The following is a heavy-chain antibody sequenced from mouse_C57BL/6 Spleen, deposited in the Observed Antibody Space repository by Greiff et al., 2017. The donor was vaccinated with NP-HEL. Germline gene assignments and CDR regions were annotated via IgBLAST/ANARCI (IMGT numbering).Heavy chain of an antibody. V-gene: IGHV1-69*01. J-gene: IGHJ4*01. CDR3: ARPYYYGSSYAMDY. D-gene: IGHD1-1*01. CDR1: GYTFTSYW. CDR2: IDPSDSYT. Sequence: QVHVKQPGAELVMPGASVKLSCKASGYTFTSYWMHWVKQRPGQGLEWIGEIDPSDSYTNYNQKFKGKSTLTVDKSSSTAYMQLSSLTSEDSAVYYCARPYYYGSSYAMDYWGQGTSVTVSS.